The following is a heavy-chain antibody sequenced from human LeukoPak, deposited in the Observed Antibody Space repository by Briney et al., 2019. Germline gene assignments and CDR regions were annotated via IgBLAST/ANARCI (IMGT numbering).Heavy chain of an antibody. CDR1: GGSISSSSYY. CDR2: IYYSGST. V-gene: IGHV4-39*07. D-gene: IGHD6-13*01. CDR3: ATSSSWYFGY. J-gene: IGHJ4*02. Sequence: SETLSLTCTVSGGSISSSSYYWGWIRQPPGKGLEWIGSIYYSGSTYYNPSLKSRVTISVDTSKNQFSLKLSSVTAADTAVYYCATSSSWYFGYWGQGTLVTVSS.